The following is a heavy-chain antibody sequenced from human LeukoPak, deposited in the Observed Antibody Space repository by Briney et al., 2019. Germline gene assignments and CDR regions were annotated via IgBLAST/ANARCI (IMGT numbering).Heavy chain of an antibody. V-gene: IGHV1-46*01. J-gene: IGHJ4*02. CDR3: ASSTQGYCSGGSCYGLDY. CDR2: INPSGGST. CDR1: GYTFTNYG. D-gene: IGHD2-15*01. Sequence: ASVKVSFKASGYTFTNYGVGWVRQAPGQGLEWMGIINPSGGSTSYAQKFQGRVTMTRDTSTSTVYMELSSLRSEDTAVYYCASSTQGYCSGGSCYGLDYWGQGTLVTVSS.